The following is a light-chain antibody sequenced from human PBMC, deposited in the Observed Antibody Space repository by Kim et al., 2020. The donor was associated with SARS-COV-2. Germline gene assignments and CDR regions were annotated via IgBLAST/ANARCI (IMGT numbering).Light chain of an antibody. CDR2: SNN. Sequence: QSVLTQPPSASGTPGQRVTISCSGSTSNIRSNTVNWYQQLPGTAPKLLMYSNNQRPSGVPDRFSGSKSGTSASLAISGLQSEDEADYYCAAWDDSLNGPVFGGGTKLTVL. CDR3: AAWDDSLNGPV. CDR1: TSNIRSNT. J-gene: IGLJ2*01. V-gene: IGLV1-44*01.